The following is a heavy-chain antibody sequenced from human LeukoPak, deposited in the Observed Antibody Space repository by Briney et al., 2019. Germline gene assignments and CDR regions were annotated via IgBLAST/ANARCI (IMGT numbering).Heavy chain of an antibody. V-gene: IGHV1-46*01. J-gene: IGHJ4*02. CDR1: GYTFTGYY. CDR2: INPSGGST. D-gene: IGHD1-26*01. CDR3: ARGGGSRYYFDY. Sequence: GASVKVSCKASGYTFTGYYMHWVRQAPGQGLEWVGIINPSGGSTSYAQKFQGRVTMTRDTSTSTVYMELSSLRSEDTAVYYCARGGGSRYYFDYWGQGTLVTVSS.